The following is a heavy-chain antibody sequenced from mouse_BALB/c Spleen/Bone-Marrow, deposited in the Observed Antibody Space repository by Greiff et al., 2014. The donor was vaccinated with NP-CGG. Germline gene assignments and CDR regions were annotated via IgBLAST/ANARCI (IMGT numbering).Heavy chain of an antibody. CDR1: GFNIKDTY. V-gene: IGHV14-3*02. CDR3: AAYYYGSSCGFAY. Sequence: VQLQQSGAELVKPGASVKLSCTASGFNIKDTYMHWVKQRPEQGLEWIGRIDPANGNTKYDPKFQGKATITADTSSNTAYLQLSSLTSEDTAVYYCAAYYYGSSCGFAYWGQGTPVTVSA. CDR2: IDPANGNT. J-gene: IGHJ3*01. D-gene: IGHD1-1*01.